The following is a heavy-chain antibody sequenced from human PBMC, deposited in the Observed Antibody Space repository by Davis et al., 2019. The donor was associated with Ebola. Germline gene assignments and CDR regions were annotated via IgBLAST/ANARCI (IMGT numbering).Heavy chain of an antibody. Sequence: ASVKVSCKASGYTFTSYGISWVRHAPGQGLEWMGWINPNSGGTNYAQKFQGWVTMTRDTSISTAYMELSRLRSDDTAVYYCARVGCTGGVCYTLDYWGQGTLVTVSS. J-gene: IGHJ4*02. V-gene: IGHV1-2*04. CDR2: INPNSGGT. D-gene: IGHD2-8*02. CDR1: GYTFTSYG. CDR3: ARVGCTGGVCYTLDY.